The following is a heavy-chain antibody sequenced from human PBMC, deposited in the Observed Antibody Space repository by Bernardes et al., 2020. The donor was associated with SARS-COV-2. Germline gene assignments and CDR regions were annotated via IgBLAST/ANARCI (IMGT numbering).Heavy chain of an antibody. CDR3: AREAAVAGTFVDY. CDR1: GYTFTGYY. CDR2: INPNSGGT. Sequence: ASVKVSCKASGYTFTGYYMHWVRQAPGQGLEWMGWINPNSGGTNYAQKFQGWVTMTRDTSINTAYMELSRLRSDDTAVYYCAREAAVAGTFVDYWGQGTLVTVSS. D-gene: IGHD6-19*01. V-gene: IGHV1-2*04. J-gene: IGHJ4*02.